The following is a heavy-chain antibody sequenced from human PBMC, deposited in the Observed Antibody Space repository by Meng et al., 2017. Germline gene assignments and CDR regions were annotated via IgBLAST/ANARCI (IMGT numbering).Heavy chain of an antibody. V-gene: IGHV3-66*02. D-gene: IGHD5-12*01. CDR3: ARDGSGYDHAFDI. CDR1: GFTVSSNY. CDR2: IYSGGST. J-gene: IGHJ3*02. Sequence: GESLKISCAASGFTVSSNYMSWVRQAPGKGLGWVSVIYSGGSTYYADSVKGRFTISRDNSKNTLYLQMNSLRAEDTAVYYCARDGSGYDHAFDIWGQGTMVTVSS.